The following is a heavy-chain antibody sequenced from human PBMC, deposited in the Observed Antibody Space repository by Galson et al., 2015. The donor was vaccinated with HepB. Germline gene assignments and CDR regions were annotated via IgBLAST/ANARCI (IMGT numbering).Heavy chain of an antibody. V-gene: IGHV1-69*02. J-gene: IGHJ6*02. Sequence: SVKVSCKASGGTFSSYTISWVRQAPGQGLEWMGRIIPILGIANYAQKFQGRVTITADKSTSTAYMELSSLRSEDTAVYYCARLKGPGYCSGGSCYSTNYGMDVWGQGTTVTVSS. CDR3: ARLKGPGYCSGGSCYSTNYGMDV. D-gene: IGHD2-15*01. CDR1: GGTFSSYT. CDR2: IIPILGIA.